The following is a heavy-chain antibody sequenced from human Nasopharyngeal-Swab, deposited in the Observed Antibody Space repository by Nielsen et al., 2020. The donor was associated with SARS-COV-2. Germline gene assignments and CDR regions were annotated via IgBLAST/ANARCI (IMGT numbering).Heavy chain of an antibody. CDR1: GYTFTSYG. Sequence: ASVKVSCKASGYTFTSYGISWVRQAPGQGLEWMGWISAYNGNTNYAQKLQGRVTMTTDTSTSTAYMELRSLRSDDTAVYYCARDSLYYDFWSGSDYYYGMDVWGQGTTVTVSS. CDR3: ARDSLYYDFWSGSDYYYGMDV. CDR2: ISAYNGNT. V-gene: IGHV1-18*01. J-gene: IGHJ6*02. D-gene: IGHD3-3*01.